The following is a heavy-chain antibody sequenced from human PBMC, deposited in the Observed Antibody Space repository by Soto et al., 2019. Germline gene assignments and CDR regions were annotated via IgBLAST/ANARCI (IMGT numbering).Heavy chain of an antibody. D-gene: IGHD6-19*01. J-gene: IGHJ6*03. CDR3: LRHHSSGWYVNYHYYHRAV. V-gene: IGHV4-39*01. CDR2: IDFSGST. Sequence: KGLEWIGIIDFSGSTYYIPSLKSRVTMSVATTKNQFSLKQCSMTAAHTTMYYCLRHHSSGWYVNYHYYHRAVWAKGTTVTVSS.